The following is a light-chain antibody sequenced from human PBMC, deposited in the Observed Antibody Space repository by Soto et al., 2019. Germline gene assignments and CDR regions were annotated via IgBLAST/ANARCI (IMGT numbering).Light chain of an antibody. CDR1: SSDVGGYDY. CDR2: DVS. Sequence: QSALTQPASVSESPGQSVTISCTGTSSDVGGYDYVSWYQQHPGKAPQLLIDDVSIRPSGVSDRFSGSKSGNTASLTISGLQAEDEADYYCNSYTSSSPVAFGGGTKLTV. CDR3: NSYTSSSPVA. J-gene: IGLJ2*01. V-gene: IGLV2-14*01.